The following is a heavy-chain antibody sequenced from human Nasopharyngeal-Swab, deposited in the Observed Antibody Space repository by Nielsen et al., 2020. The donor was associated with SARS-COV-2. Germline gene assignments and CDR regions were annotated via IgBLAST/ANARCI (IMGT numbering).Heavy chain of an antibody. D-gene: IGHD3-9*01. CDR2: IYYSGST. Sequence: SETLSLTCTVSGDSISSYYWSWIRQPPGKGLEWIGYIYYSGSTNYNPSLKSRVTISVDTSKNQFSLKLSSVTAADTAVYYCARDTNLRYFDWSYYYYGMDVWGQGTTVTVSS. J-gene: IGHJ6*02. CDR3: ARDTNLRYFDWSYYYYGMDV. CDR1: GDSISSYY. V-gene: IGHV4-59*13.